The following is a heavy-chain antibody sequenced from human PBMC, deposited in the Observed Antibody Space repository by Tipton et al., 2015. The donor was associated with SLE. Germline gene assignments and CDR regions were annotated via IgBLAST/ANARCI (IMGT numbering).Heavy chain of an antibody. CDR2: VTVSGLST. CDR3: AKGSGESDGTPDS. J-gene: IGHJ4*02. V-gene: IGHV3-23*01. Sequence: GSLRLSCAASGFIFSDYGMNWVRQAPGKGLEWVSSVTVSGLSTYYAGSVKGRFTISRDNSRNTVHLQMNGLRVEDTAIYYCAKGSGESDGTPDSWGQGTLVTVSS. CDR1: GFIFSDYG. D-gene: IGHD3-10*01.